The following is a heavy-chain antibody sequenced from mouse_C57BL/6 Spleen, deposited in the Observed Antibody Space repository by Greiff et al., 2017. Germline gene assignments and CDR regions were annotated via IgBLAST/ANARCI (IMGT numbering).Heavy chain of an antibody. V-gene: IGHV1-81*01. J-gene: IGHJ2*01. D-gene: IGHD1-1*01. Sequence: QVQLQQSGAELARPGASVKLSCKASGYTFTSYGISWVKQRTGQGLEWIGEIYPRSGNTYYNEKFKGKATLTADKSSSTAYMGLRSLTSEDSAVYFCARSQDYYGREWDYWGQGTTLTVSS. CDR3: ARSQDYYGREWDY. CDR1: GYTFTSYG. CDR2: IYPRSGNT.